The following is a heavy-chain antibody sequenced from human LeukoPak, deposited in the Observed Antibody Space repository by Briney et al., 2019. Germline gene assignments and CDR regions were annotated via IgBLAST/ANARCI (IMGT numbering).Heavy chain of an antibody. V-gene: IGHV3-23*01. J-gene: IGHJ4*02. CDR1: GFTFSSYT. CDR3: AKALNLWFGELLGY. D-gene: IGHD3-10*01. Sequence: GGSLRLSCAASGFTFSSYTMSWVRQAPGKGLEWVSAISGSGGSTYYADSVKGRFTISRDNSKNTLYLQMNSLRAEDTAVYYCAKALNLWFGELLGYWGQGTLVTVSS. CDR2: ISGSGGST.